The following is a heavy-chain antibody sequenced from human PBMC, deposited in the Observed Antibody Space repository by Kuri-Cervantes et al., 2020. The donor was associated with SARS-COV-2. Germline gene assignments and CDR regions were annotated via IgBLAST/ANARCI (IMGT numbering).Heavy chain of an antibody. CDR2: ISSSSSYI. CDR3: ARSPGDGDYDPFDY. V-gene: IGHV3-21*01. CDR1: GFTFSSYS. Sequence: GESLKISCAASGFTFSSYSMNWVRQAPGKGLEWVSSISSSSSYIYYADSVKGRFTISRDNAKNSLYLQMNSLRAGDTAVYYCARSPGDGDYDPFDYWGQGTLVTVSS. D-gene: IGHD4-17*01. J-gene: IGHJ4*02.